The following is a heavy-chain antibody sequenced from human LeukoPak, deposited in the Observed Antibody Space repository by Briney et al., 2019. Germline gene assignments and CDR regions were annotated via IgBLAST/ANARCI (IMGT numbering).Heavy chain of an antibody. V-gene: IGHV3-48*04. D-gene: IGHD3-9*01. CDR2: ISSSRSTI. CDR1: GFTFSSYS. CDR3: ARGGSTGRRAFDY. Sequence: GGSLSLSCAASGFTFSSYSMNWVRQAPGKGLEWVSYISSSRSTIYYADSVRGRFTIYRHNAKNSLYLQMNSLRAEDTAVYYCARGGSTGRRAFDYWGQGTLVTVSS. J-gene: IGHJ4*02.